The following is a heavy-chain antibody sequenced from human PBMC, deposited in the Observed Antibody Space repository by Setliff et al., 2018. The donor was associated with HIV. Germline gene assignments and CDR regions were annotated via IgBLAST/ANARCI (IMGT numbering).Heavy chain of an antibody. CDR3: ARHASDYYDRSGFPPGFDY. CDR1: GGSISTYY. Sequence: PSETLSLTCTVSGGSISTYYWGWIRQPPGKGLEWIGYIFYNGGSNYNPSLKSRVTISVDTSKNQFSLKLTSVTAADTAVYYCARHASDYYDRSGFPPGFDYWGQGALVTVSS. CDR2: IFYNGGS. V-gene: IGHV4-59*08. J-gene: IGHJ4*02. D-gene: IGHD3-22*01.